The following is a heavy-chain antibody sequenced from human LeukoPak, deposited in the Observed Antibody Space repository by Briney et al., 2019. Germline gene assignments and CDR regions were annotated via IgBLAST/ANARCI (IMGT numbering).Heavy chain of an antibody. J-gene: IGHJ4*02. D-gene: IGHD2-2*01. Sequence: ASVKVSCKASGYTFTSYGISWVRQAPGQGLEWMGWISAYNGNTNYAQKFQGRVTMTEDTSTDTAYMELSSLRSEDTAVYYCATDAHLGYCSSTSCSDFDYWGQGTLVTVSS. CDR2: ISAYNGNT. CDR1: GYTFTSYG. CDR3: ATDAHLGYCSSTSCSDFDY. V-gene: IGHV1-18*01.